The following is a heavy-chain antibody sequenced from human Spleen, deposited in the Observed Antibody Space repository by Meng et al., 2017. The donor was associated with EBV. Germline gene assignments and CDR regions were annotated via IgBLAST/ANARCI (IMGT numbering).Heavy chain of an antibody. Sequence: VQLQESGPGLVKPSGTLSLTCAVPGGSINSANWWTWVRQPPGKGLEWIGEIFHSGSTNYNPSLKSRVTMSVDKSKNQFSLNLRSVTAADTAVYYCAILWAPVDSWGQGALVTVSS. V-gene: IGHV4-4*02. CDR2: IFHSGST. CDR1: GGSINSANW. J-gene: IGHJ4*02. D-gene: IGHD3-16*01. CDR3: AILWAPVDS.